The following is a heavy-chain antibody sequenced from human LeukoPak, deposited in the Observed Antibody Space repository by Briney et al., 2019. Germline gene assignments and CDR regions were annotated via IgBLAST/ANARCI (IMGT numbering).Heavy chain of an antibody. CDR3: ARESFAARWD. J-gene: IGHJ4*02. CDR1: GFTFSSYA. Sequence: GGSLRLSCAASGFTFSSYAMSWVRQAPGKGLEWVANIKQDGSEKYYVDSVKGRFTISRDNAKNSLYLQMNSLRAEDTAVYYCARESFAARWDWGQGTLVTVSS. D-gene: IGHD6-6*01. V-gene: IGHV3-7*01. CDR2: IKQDGSEK.